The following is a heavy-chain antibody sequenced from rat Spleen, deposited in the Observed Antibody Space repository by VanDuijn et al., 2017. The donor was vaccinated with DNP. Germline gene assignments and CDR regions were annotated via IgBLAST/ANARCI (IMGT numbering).Heavy chain of an antibody. J-gene: IGHJ2*01. Sequence: EVLLQESGPGLVKPSQSLSLTCSVTGLSITNNFKWSWIRKFPGNKLEWMGYINNAGNTNYNPSLKSRFSITRDTSKNQFFLQVNSVGTEDTATYYCAIQLGVFDYWGQGVMVTVSS. CDR3: AIQLGVFDY. CDR1: GLSITNNFK. D-gene: IGHD5-1*01. V-gene: IGHV3-3*01. CDR2: INNAGNT.